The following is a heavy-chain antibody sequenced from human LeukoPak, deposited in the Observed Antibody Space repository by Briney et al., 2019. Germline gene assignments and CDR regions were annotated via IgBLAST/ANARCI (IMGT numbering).Heavy chain of an antibody. CDR3: ARGIGSIYYYSYYMDV. J-gene: IGHJ6*03. V-gene: IGHV4-61*02. Sequence: SETLSLTCTVSGGSISSKSYYWSWIRQPAGKGLEWIGRIYTSGSTDYNPSLKSRVTISADTSKNQFSLKLSSVTAADTAVYYCARGIGSIYYYSYYMDVWGKGTTVTVSS. CDR2: IYTSGST. CDR1: GGSISSKSYY. D-gene: IGHD4-11*01.